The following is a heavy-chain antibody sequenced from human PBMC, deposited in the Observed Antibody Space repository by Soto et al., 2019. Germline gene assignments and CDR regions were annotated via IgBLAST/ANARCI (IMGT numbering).Heavy chain of an antibody. Sequence: QVQLQESRPRLVKPSETLSLTCTASGGSIRSFYWCWIRQSPGKGLEWIGYIHYSGSTKSNPSLRTRVTLSVDTSRNQVSLTMSSVTAADSAVYFCARARYQLLHPYYYGMDVWGQGTTVTVSS. CDR2: IHYSGST. CDR3: ARARYQLLHPYYYGMDV. V-gene: IGHV4-59*01. J-gene: IGHJ6*02. CDR1: GGSIRSFY. D-gene: IGHD2-2*01.